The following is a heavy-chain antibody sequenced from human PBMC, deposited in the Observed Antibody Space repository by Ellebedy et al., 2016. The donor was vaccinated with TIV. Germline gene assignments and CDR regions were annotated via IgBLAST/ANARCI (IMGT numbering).Heavy chain of an antibody. D-gene: IGHD3-16*01. J-gene: IGHJ6*03. V-gene: IGHV4-59*08. Sequence: MPSETLSLTCEVPGGSISSYYWSWIRQPPGKGLEWIGSTYYRGRTNYNPSLGTRVTLSDASKNQLSLKLSPVNAADTAVYYCARHGAGADMSYYYYYMDVWGKGTTVTVSS. CDR1: GGSISSYY. CDR3: ARHGAGADMSYYYYYMDV. CDR2: TYYRGRT.